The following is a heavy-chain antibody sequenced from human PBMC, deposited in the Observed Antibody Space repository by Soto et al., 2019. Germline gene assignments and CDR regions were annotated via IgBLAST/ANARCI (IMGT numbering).Heavy chain of an antibody. D-gene: IGHD2-2*03. J-gene: IGHJ6*02. Sequence: EVQLVESGGGLVKPGGSLRLSCAASGFTFSSYNMKWVRQAPGKGLEWVSSISSSSSYIYYADSVKGRVTVSRDNARKSLFLQMNSLRAEDTAVYYCARDGLSDYYGIDVWGQGATVTVSS. CDR2: ISSSSSYI. CDR3: ARDGLSDYYGIDV. CDR1: GFTFSSYN. V-gene: IGHV3-21*01.